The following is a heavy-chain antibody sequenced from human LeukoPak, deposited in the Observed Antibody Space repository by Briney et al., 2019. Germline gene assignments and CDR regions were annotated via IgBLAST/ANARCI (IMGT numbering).Heavy chain of an antibody. CDR2: IIPIFGTA. CDR3: AREPSIAVAGGYYYYGMDV. J-gene: IGHJ6*02. CDR1: GGTFSSYA. Sequence: GASVTVSCKASGGTFSSYAISWVRQAPGQGLEWMGGIIPIFGTANYAQKFQGRVTITADESTSTAYMELSSLRSEDTAVYYCAREPSIAVAGGYYYYGMDVWGQGTTVTVSS. V-gene: IGHV1-69*01. D-gene: IGHD6-19*01.